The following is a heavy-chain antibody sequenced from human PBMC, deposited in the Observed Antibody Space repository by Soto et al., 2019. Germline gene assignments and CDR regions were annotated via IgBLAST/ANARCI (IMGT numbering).Heavy chain of an antibody. CDR3: ARDQLPGVGGTIVGY. CDR1: GFTFSSYA. D-gene: IGHD1-26*01. J-gene: IGHJ4*02. CDR2: ISYDGSNK. V-gene: IGHV3-30-3*01. Sequence: QVQLVESGGGVVQPGRSLRLSCAASGFTFSSYAMHWVRQAPGKGLEWVAVISYDGSNKYYADSVKGRFTISRDNSKNTLYLQMNNLRGEDTAVYYCARDQLPGVGGTIVGYWGQGTLVTVSS.